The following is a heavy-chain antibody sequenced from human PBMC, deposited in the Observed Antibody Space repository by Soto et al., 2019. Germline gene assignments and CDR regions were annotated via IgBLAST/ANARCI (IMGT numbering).Heavy chain of an antibody. V-gene: IGHV3-23*01. D-gene: IGHD3-16*01. CDR3: AKLYPYVN. J-gene: IGHJ4*02. Sequence: GGSLRLSCVASGFSIRNYGMHWVRQAPGKGLEWVSAISGSGGSTYYADSVKGRFTISRDNSKNTLYLQMNSLRAEDTAVYYCAKLYPYVNWGQGTLVTVSS. CDR1: GFSIRNYG. CDR2: ISGSGGST.